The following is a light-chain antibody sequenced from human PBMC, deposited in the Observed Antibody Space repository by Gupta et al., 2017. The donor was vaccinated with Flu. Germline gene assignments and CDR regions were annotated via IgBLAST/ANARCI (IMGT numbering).Light chain of an antibody. CDR3: QQRSNWPKT. CDR1: LYSGSY. Sequence: PATLSVSPGDRATLSCRASLYSGSYLAWYQQKPGQAPRLLISDASNRATGIPARFSGSGSGTDFTLTISNLEPEDVAVYYCQQRSNWPKTFGQGTKVEIK. J-gene: IGKJ1*01. CDR2: DAS. V-gene: IGKV3-11*01.